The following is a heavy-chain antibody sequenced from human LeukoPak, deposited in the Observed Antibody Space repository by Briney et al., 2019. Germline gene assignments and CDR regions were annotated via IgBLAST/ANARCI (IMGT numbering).Heavy chain of an antibody. J-gene: IGHJ6*03. CDR1: GFSFRRYS. CDR2: ISSSSSTI. CDR3: ARSPRYDFWSGSLYYYYMDV. Sequence: PGGSLRLSCAASGFSFRRYSMNWVRQAPGKGLEWVSYISSSSSTIYYADSVKGRFTISRDNAKNSLYLQMNSLRAEDTAVYYCARSPRYDFWSGSLYYYYMDVWGKGTTVTVSS. V-gene: IGHV3-48*01. D-gene: IGHD3-3*01.